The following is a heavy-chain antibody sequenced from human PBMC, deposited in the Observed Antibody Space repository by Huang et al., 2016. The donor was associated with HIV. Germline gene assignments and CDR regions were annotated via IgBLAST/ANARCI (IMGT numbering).Heavy chain of an antibody. CDR3: AREIMISFGGPFDS. CDR2: INHGGVT. Sequence: QVQLEQWGAGLLKPSETLSLTCAVYGGSFSGYFWNWIRQSPGKGLEWIGQINHGGVTDNNPSLKSRATISVNTSKNQFTLKLASVTAADTAIYYCAREIMISFGGPFDSWGHGNLVTVSS. V-gene: IGHV4-34*04. J-gene: IGHJ5*01. D-gene: IGHD3-16*01. CDR1: GGSFSGYF.